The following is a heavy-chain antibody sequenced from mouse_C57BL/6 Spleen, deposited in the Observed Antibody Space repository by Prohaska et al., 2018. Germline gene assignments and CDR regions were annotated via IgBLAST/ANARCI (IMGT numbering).Heavy chain of an antibody. CDR2: ISSGSSTI. CDR3: ARGAAFAY. V-gene: IGHV5-17*01. J-gene: IGHJ3*01. Sequence: QAWVAYISSGSSTIYYADTVKGRFTISRDNAKNTLFLQMTSRRSEDTAMYYCARGAAFAYWGQGTQVTVS.